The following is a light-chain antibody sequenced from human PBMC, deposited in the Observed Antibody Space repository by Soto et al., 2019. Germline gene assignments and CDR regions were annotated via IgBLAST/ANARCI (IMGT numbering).Light chain of an antibody. Sequence: DIQMTHSPSSLSASVGDRVTITCQASQDISNYLNWYQQKPGKAPKLLIYDASNLETGVPSRFSGSGSGKDFTLTISSLQPEDFATHYCKQANSFHLTSGGGIKVEIX. J-gene: IGKJ4*01. CDR1: QDISNY. CDR2: DAS. V-gene: IGKV1-33*01. CDR3: KQANSFHLT.